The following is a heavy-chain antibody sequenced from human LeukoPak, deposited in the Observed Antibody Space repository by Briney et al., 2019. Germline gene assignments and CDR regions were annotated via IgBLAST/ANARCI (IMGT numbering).Heavy chain of an antibody. CDR1: GGSISSSSYY. CDR2: IYYSGST. J-gene: IGHJ4*02. CDR3: ARGPYYDYVWGSYRSYFDY. Sequence: SETLSLTCTVSGGSISSSSYYWGWIRQPPGKGLEWIGSIYYSGSTYYNPSLKSRVTISVDTSKNQFSLKLSSVTAADTAVYYCARGPYYDYVWGSYRSYFDYWGQGTLVTVSS. D-gene: IGHD3-16*02. V-gene: IGHV4-39*01.